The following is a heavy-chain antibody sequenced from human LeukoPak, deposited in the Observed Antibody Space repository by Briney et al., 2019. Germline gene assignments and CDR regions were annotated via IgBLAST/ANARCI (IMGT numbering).Heavy chain of an antibody. D-gene: IGHD1-26*01. CDR1: GYSFTSYW. V-gene: IGHV5-10-1*01. CDR2: IDPSDSYT. J-gene: IGHJ2*01. Sequence: GEYLRISCKGSGYSFTSYWISWVRQMRGKGLEWMGRIDPSDSYTNYSPSFQGHVTISADKSISTTYLQWNSLEASDTAMYYCASLNSGSYYGLGFFDLWGRGTLVTVSS. CDR3: ASLNSGSYYGLGFFDL.